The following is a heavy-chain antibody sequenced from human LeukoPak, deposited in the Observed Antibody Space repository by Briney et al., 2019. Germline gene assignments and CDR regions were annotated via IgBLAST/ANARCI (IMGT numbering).Heavy chain of an antibody. Sequence: GRSLRLSCAASGFNFSSYAMSWVRQTPGKGLEWVSAISGSGGSTYYADSVKGRFTISRDNSKNTLYLQMNSLRAEDTAVYYCATGGLYSYGPWGQGTLVTVSS. CDR2: ISGSGGST. D-gene: IGHD5-18*01. CDR3: ATGGLYSYGP. CDR1: GFNFSSYA. V-gene: IGHV3-23*01. J-gene: IGHJ5*02.